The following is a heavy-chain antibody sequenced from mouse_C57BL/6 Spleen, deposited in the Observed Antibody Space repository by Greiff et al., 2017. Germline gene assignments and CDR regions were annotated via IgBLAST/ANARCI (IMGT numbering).Heavy chain of an antibody. CDR1: GYSITNGNHW. CDR3: ARAPHYYGSSYDWYFDV. V-gene: IGHV3-4*01. Sequence: EVQLVESGPALVKPSQTVSLTCTVTGYSITNGNHWWNCIRQVSGSKLEWIGYISSSGSTDSNPSLKSRISITRDTSKNQLFLQLNSVTTEDIATYYCARAPHYYGSSYDWYFDVWGTGTTVTVSS. CDR2: ISSSGST. D-gene: IGHD1-1*01. J-gene: IGHJ1*03.